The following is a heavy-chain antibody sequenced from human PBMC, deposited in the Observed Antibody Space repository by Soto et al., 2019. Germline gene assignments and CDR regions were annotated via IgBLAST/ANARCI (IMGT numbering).Heavy chain of an antibody. CDR1: GYTFSDYY. D-gene: IGHD2-15*01. Sequence: ASVKVSCKASGYTFSDYYIHWVRQAPGQGLEWMGWINPNTNTDVINYAERFQGRVTMTSDTSVTTAYMELSGLKSDDTAVYYCARQVHPGYSSDWGPGTQVTVSS. CDR2: INPNTNTDVI. CDR3: ARQVHPGYSSD. J-gene: IGHJ4*02. V-gene: IGHV1-2*02.